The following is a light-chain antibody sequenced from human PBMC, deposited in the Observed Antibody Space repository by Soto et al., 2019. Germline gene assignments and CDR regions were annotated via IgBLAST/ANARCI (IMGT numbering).Light chain of an antibody. J-gene: IGKJ1*01. Sequence: DFQMTQSPSTLSASVGDRVTITCRASQNIRSRLAWFQQKPGKAPQLLIYDASSLDSGVPQRFSGSGSGTEFTLTISRLQTYDFSTYYCHQYYSYWTFGQGTKVE. CDR1: QNIRSR. V-gene: IGKV1-5*01. CDR2: DAS. CDR3: HQYYSYWT.